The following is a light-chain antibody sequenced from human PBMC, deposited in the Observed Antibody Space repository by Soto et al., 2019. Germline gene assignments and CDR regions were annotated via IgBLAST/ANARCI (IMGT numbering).Light chain of an antibody. J-gene: IGKJ1*01. CDR3: QQDHRYSWT. CDR1: QSSSS. CDR2: DAS. Sequence: DIQMTQSPSTLSASVGARVSIACRASQSSSSLAWYQQKPGKAPKLLIYDASSLESGVPSRFSGSGSGTEFTLSINSLQPQDFATYYCQQDHRYSWTFGQGTKVEIK. V-gene: IGKV1-5*01.